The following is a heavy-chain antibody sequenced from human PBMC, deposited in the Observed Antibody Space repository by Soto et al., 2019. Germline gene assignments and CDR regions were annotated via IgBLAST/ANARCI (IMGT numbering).Heavy chain of an antibody. V-gene: IGHV1-69*01. CDR3: ARGDIVVVPAAMRYYYYGMDV. D-gene: IGHD2-2*01. Sequence: QVQLVQSGAEVKKPGSSVKVSCKASGGTFSSYAISWVRQAPGQGLEWMGGIIPIFGTADYAQKFQGRVTITADEYTSTAYMELSSLRSEDTAVYYCARGDIVVVPAAMRYYYYGMDVWGQGTTVTVSS. CDR1: GGTFSSYA. CDR2: IIPIFGTA. J-gene: IGHJ6*02.